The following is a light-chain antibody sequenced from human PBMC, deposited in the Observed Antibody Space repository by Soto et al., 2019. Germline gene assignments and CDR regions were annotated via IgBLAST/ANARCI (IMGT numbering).Light chain of an antibody. V-gene: IGKV1-5*03. CDR1: QSISSW. CDR2: KAS. J-gene: IGKJ3*01. Sequence: DIQMTQSPSTLSASVGDRVTITCRASQSISSWLAWYQQKPGKAPKLLIYKASSLESGVPSRFSGSGSGTEFTLTISSLQPEDFVTYYCQQLKSSPFTFGPGTKVDIK. CDR3: QQLKSSPFT.